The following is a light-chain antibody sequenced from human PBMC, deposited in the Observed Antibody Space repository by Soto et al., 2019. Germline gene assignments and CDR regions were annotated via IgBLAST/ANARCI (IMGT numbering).Light chain of an antibody. V-gene: IGLV2-11*01. Sequence: QSVLTQPRSVSGSPGQSVTISCTGTSSDVGGYNYVSWYQQHPGKAPKLMIYYVSKRPSGVPDRFSGSKSGNTASLTISGLQAEDEADDYCSSYAGSYTWVFGGGTKLTVL. CDR3: SSYAGSYTWV. CDR2: YVS. CDR1: SSDVGGYNY. J-gene: IGLJ3*02.